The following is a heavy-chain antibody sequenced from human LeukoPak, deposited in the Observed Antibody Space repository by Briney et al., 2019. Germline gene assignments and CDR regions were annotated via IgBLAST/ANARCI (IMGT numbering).Heavy chain of an antibody. CDR3: AREVSSGWSLRGYYFDY. CDR2: IYYSGST. J-gene: IGHJ4*02. CDR1: GFTFSSYA. D-gene: IGHD6-19*01. V-gene: IGHV4-59*01. Sequence: KSGGSLRLSCAASGFTFSSYAMSWIRQPPGKGLEGIGYIYYSGSTNYNPSIKSRVTISVDTSKNQFSLKLSSVTAADTAVYYCAREVSSGWSLRGYYFDYWGQGTLVTVSS.